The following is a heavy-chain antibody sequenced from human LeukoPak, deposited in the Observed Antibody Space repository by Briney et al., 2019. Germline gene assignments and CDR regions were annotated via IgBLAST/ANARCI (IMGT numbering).Heavy chain of an antibody. CDR3: ASIYYDSSGYYYDRPPFYFDY. CDR2: IYYSGST. Sequence: PSETLSLTCTVSGGSISSSSYYWGWLRQPPGKGLEWIGSIYYSGSTYYNPSLKSRVTISVDTSKNQFSLKLSSVTAADTAVYYCASIYYDSSGYYYDRPPFYFDYWGQGTLVTVSS. V-gene: IGHV4-39*07. CDR1: GGSISSSSYY. D-gene: IGHD3-22*01. J-gene: IGHJ4*02.